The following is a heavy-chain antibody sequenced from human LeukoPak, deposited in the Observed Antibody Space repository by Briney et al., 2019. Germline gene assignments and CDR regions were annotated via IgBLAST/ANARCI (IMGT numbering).Heavy chain of an antibody. V-gene: IGHV1-8*01. CDR1: GYTFTSYD. Sequence: PGASVKVSCKASGYTFTSYDFNWVRQATGQRPEWMGWMSPNSGDTGYAQKFQDRVTMTRNTSISTAYMELSSLRSDDTAVYYCARITPYYYHSSPSSTPRWDYYFDYWGQGTLVTVSS. D-gene: IGHD3-22*01. CDR2: MSPNSGDT. CDR3: ARITPYYYHSSPSSTPRWDYYFDY. J-gene: IGHJ4*02.